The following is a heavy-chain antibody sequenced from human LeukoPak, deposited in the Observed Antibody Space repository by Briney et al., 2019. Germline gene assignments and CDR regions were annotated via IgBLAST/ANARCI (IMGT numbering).Heavy chain of an antibody. CDR1: GFTFSSYG. CDR3: ARGRLVVVVAAMYYFDY. V-gene: IGHV3-7*01. Sequence: TGGSLRLSCAASGFTFSSYGMSWVRQAPGKGLEWVANIKQDGSEKYYVDSVKGRFTISRDNAKNSLYLQMNSLRAEDTAVYYCARGRLVVVVAAMYYFDYWGQGTLVTVSS. J-gene: IGHJ4*02. D-gene: IGHD2-15*01. CDR2: IKQDGSEK.